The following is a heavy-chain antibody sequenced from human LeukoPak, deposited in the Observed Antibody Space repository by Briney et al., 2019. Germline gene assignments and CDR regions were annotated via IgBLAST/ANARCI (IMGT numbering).Heavy chain of an antibody. V-gene: IGHV3-23*01. CDR2: ISGSGGST. Sequence: RAGGSLRLSCAASGFSFSDSHMSWIRLAPGKGLEWVSAISGSGGSTYYADSVKGRFTISRDNCKNTLYLQMNSMRAEDTAVYYCAKDRSHYDILTGYYNGYYYYYGMDVWGQGTTVTVSS. J-gene: IGHJ6*02. CDR3: AKDRSHYDILTGYYNGYYYYYGMDV. D-gene: IGHD3-9*01. CDR1: GFSFSDSH.